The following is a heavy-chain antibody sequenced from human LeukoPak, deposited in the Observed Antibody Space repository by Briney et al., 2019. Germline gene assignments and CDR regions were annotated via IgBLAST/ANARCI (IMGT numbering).Heavy chain of an antibody. Sequence: SETLSLTCTVSGGSISSYYWSWIRQPPGKGLEWIGYIYYSGSTNYNPSLKSRVTISVDTSKNQFSLKLSSVTAADTVVYYCARGSHYDIFHVRDWGQGTMVTVSS. CDR1: GGSISSYY. CDR2: IYYSGST. V-gene: IGHV4-59*01. J-gene: IGHJ3*01. CDR3: ARGSHYDIFHVRD. D-gene: IGHD3-9*01.